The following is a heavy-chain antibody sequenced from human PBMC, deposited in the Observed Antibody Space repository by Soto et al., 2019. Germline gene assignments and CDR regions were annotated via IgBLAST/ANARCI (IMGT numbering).Heavy chain of an antibody. D-gene: IGHD3-16*01. CDR1: GASMTNYY. J-gene: IGHJ4*02. CDR3: ARSGHAFGGVI. V-gene: IGHV4-59*01. Sequence: SETLSLTCTVSGASMTNYYGSWIRQPPGKGLEHIGYVFYTGSTNYSPSLQSRVTISVDTSNSQFSLKLTSVTTADTAIYYCARSGHAFGGVIWGRGILVTVSS. CDR2: VFYTGST.